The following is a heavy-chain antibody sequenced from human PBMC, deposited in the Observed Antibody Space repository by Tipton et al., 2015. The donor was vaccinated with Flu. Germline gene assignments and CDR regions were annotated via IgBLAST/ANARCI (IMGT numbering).Heavy chain of an antibody. CDR1: GGSISSSSYY. J-gene: IGHJ6*02. CDR2: IYYSGST. CDR3: SRESSSCSGYYGMVV. D-gene: IGHD6-13*01. Sequence: TLSLTCTVSGGSISSSSYYWGWLRQPPGKGLEWIGSIYYSGSTYYNPSLKSRVAISVDTSKNPFSLKLSSVTAADTAVYYCSRESSSCSGYYGMVVWGQGP. V-gene: IGHV4-39*07.